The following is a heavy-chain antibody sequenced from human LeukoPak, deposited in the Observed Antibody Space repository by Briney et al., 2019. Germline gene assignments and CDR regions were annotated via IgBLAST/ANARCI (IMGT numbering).Heavy chain of an antibody. J-gene: IGHJ3*02. CDR3: ATYCSSTSCYMEGAFDI. CDR2: IRPSGDNT. D-gene: IGHD2-2*02. V-gene: IGHV3-23*01. Sequence: GGALRLSCAASGFTFSSYDMTWVRQAPGRGLEWVSSIRPSGDNTYYGDSVKGRFTISRDNSKNTLYLQMNSLRAEDTAVYYCATYCSSTSCYMEGAFDIWGQGTMVTVSS. CDR1: GFTFSSYD.